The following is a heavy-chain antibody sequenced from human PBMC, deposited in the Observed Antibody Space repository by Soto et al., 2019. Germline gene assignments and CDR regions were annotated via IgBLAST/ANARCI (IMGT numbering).Heavy chain of an antibody. Sequence: PGESLKISCQGSGYSFNSYWIGWVRQMPGKGLEWMGIIYPGDSDTRYSPSFQGQVSISADKSISTAYLQWSSLKASDTAMYHCARRDGTNSWYLDNWGQGTLVTVSS. CDR2: IYPGDSDT. V-gene: IGHV5-51*01. D-gene: IGHD2-2*01. CDR1: GYSFNSYW. CDR3: ARRDGTNSWYLDN. J-gene: IGHJ4*02.